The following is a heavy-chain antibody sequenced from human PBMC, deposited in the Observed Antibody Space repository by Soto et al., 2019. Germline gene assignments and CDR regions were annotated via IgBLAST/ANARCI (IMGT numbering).Heavy chain of an antibody. J-gene: IGHJ6*02. Sequence: GASVKVTCKASGFTFTSSAVQWVRQARGQRLEWIGWIVVGSGNTNYAQKFQERVTITRDMSTSTAYMELSSLRSEDTAVYYCAAVTRVPPYYYYGMDVWGQGTTVTVSS. CDR2: IVVGSGNT. D-gene: IGHD6-6*01. V-gene: IGHV1-58*01. CDR3: AAVTRVPPYYYYGMDV. CDR1: GFTFTSSA.